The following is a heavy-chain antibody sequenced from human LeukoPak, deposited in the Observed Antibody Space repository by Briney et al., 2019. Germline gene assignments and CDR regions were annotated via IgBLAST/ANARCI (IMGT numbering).Heavy chain of an antibody. CDR3: ARAQTILTATITSYS. CDR1: GFTVSTYW. V-gene: IGHV3-74*01. Sequence: GGSLRLSCAGSGFTVSTYWMNWVRQAPGKGLVWVSRINGDGSSTSYAESVKGRLTISRDNAKNTLYLQMNSLRAEDTAVYYCARAQTILTATITSYSWGHGTVVTVSS. CDR2: INGDGSST. J-gene: IGHJ3*02. D-gene: IGHD5-18*01.